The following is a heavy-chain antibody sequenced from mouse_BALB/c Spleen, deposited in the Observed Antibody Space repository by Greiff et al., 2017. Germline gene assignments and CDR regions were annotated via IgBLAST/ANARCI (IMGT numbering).Heavy chain of an antibody. J-gene: IGHJ4*01. CDR1: GYTFTSYV. Sequence: EVQLRQSGPELVKSGASVKMSCKASGYTFTSYVMHWVKQKPGQGLEWIGFINPYNDGTKYNEKFKGKATLTSDNSSSTAYMELSSLTSEDSAVYYCAREGTTVDYDMDYWGQGTSVTVSS. D-gene: IGHD1-1*01. CDR2: INPYNDGT. CDR3: AREGTTVDYDMDY. V-gene: IGHV1-14*01.